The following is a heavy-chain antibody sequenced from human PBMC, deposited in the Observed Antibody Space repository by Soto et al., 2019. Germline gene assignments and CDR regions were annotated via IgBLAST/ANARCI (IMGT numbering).Heavy chain of an antibody. D-gene: IGHD5-18*01. CDR2: ISAYNGNT. J-gene: IGHJ5*02. CDR1: GYTFTSYG. V-gene: IGHV1-18*01. Sequence: ASVKVSCKASGYTFTSYGISWVRQAPGKGLEWMGWISAYNGNTNYAQKLQGRVTMTTDTSTSTAYMELRSLRSDDTAVYYCARDPSSTYSYGFCWFDPWGQGTLVTVSS. CDR3: ARDPSSTYSYGFCWFDP.